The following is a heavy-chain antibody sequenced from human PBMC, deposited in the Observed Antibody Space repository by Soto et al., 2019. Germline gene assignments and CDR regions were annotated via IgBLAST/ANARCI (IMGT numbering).Heavy chain of an antibody. CDR3: MTAPGLNVLF. CDR1: GFTFMDAW. CDR2: LKSETDGGTA. V-gene: IGHV3-15*01. J-gene: IGHJ4*02. Sequence: EVQLVESGGGLVKPGWSLRLSCVGSGFTFMDAWMSWVRQAPGKGLEWVGRLKSETDGGTADYAAPVEGRFNISRDDSKTTLYLQMNSLKSEDTAVYYCMTAPGLNVLFWGQGALVTVSS. D-gene: IGHD3-16*01.